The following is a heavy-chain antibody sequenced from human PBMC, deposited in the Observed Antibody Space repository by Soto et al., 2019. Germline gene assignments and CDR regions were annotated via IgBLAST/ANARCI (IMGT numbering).Heavy chain of an antibody. Sequence: SGPTLVNPTQTLTLTCTFSGFSVSTSGMRVSWIRQPPGKALEWLARIDWDDDKFYSTSLKTRLTISKDTSKNQVVLTMTNMDPVDTATYYCARHSSSSAFDIWGQGTMVTVSS. D-gene: IGHD6-6*01. CDR3: ARHSSSSAFDI. CDR1: GFSVSTSGMR. J-gene: IGHJ3*02. CDR2: IDWDDDK. V-gene: IGHV2-70*04.